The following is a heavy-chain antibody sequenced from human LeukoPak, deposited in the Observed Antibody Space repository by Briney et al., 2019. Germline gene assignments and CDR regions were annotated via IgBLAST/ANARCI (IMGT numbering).Heavy chain of an antibody. D-gene: IGHD2-15*01. CDR2: MNPNSGGT. Sequence: ASVKVSCKASGYTFTSYDINWVRQATGQGLEWMGWMNPNSGGTKYAENFQGRVTMTRDTSISTAYMELSSLRSDDTAVYYCARQGSGNSYYWFDPWGQGTLVTVSS. CDR3: ARQGSGNSYYWFDP. J-gene: IGHJ5*02. V-gene: IGHV1-2*02. CDR1: GYTFTSYD.